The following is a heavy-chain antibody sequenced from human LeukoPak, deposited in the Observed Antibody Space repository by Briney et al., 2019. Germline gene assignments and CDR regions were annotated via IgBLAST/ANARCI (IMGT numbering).Heavy chain of an antibody. D-gene: IGHD2-15*01. V-gene: IGHV1-8*03. CDR2: MNPNSGNT. Sequence: ASVKVSCKASGYTFTSYDTNWVRQATGQGLEWMGWMNPNSGNTGYAQKFQGRVTITRNTSISTAYMELSSLRSEDTAVYYCARPQRNCSGGSCYTYLFDYWGQGTLVTVSS. CDR1: GYTFTSYD. J-gene: IGHJ4*02. CDR3: ARPQRNCSGGSCYTYLFDY.